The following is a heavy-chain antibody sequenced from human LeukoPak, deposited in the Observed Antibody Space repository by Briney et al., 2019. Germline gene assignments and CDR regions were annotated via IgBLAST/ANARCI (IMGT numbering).Heavy chain of an antibody. CDR3: ARGAGWYHY. J-gene: IGHJ4*02. Sequence: SETLSLTCTVSGGSINSYYWSWIRQPPGKGLEWIAYIYYSGTTNYNPSLKSRVTISVDTSKNQFSLKLSSATAADTAVYYCARGAGWYHYWGQGTLVTVSS. V-gene: IGHV4-59*01. CDR1: GGSINSYY. CDR2: IYYSGTT. D-gene: IGHD6-19*01.